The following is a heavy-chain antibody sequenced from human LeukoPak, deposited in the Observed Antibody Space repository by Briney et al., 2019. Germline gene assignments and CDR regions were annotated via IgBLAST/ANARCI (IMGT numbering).Heavy chain of an antibody. CDR3: AKDCTRQAY. D-gene: IGHD2-8*01. Sequence: GGSLGLPCAASGFTFSNYWMSWVRQTPGKGLEWVANIKEDGSDKYYVDSLKGRFTISRDNAKNSLYLQMNSLRAEDTAVYYCAKDCTRQAYWGQGTLVTVSS. J-gene: IGHJ4*02. CDR2: IKEDGSDK. V-gene: IGHV3-7*03. CDR1: GFTFSNYW.